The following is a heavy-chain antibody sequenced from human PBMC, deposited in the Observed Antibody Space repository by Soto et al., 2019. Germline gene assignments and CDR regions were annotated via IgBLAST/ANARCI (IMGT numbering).Heavy chain of an antibody. CDR1: GYTFTSYD. V-gene: IGHV1-8*01. CDR2: INPNNGNT. D-gene: IGHD1-1*01. J-gene: IGHJ5*02. CDR3: ARTPSATRAGFDP. Sequence: ASVKVSCKASGYTFTSYDINWVRQATGQGLEWMGWINPNNGNTGYAQKFQGRVTMTRDTSINTAYMELSSLRSEDTAVYFCARTPSATRAGFDPWGQVTLVTV.